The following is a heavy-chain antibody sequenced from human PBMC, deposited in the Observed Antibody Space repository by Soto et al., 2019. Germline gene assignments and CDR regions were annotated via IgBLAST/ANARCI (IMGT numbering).Heavy chain of an antibody. CDR3: ATLRTSSGYYFDAFDI. D-gene: IGHD3-22*01. V-gene: IGHV1-24*01. Sequence: ASVKVSCKVSGYTLTELSMHWVRQAPGKGLEWMGGFDPEGGETIYAQKFQGRVTMTEDTSTDTAYMELSSLRSEDTAVYYCATLRTSSGYYFDAFDIWVQGTMVT. CDR2: FDPEGGET. J-gene: IGHJ3*02. CDR1: GYTLTELS.